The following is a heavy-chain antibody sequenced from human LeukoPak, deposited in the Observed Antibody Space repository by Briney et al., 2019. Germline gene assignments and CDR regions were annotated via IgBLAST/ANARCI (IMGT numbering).Heavy chain of an antibody. CDR3: ASAPGIAVAGWFDP. D-gene: IGHD6-19*01. CDR1: GGSISSGGYS. CDR2: IYHSGST. V-gene: IGHV4-30-2*02. J-gene: IGHJ5*02. Sequence: PSETLSLTCAVSGGSISSGGYSWSWIRQPPGKGLEWIGYIYHSGSTYYNPSLKSRVTISVDTSKNQFSLKLSSVTAADTAVYYCASAPGIAVAGWFDPWGQGTLVTVSS.